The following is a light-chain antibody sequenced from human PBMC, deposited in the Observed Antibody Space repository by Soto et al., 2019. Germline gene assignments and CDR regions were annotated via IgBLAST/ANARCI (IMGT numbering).Light chain of an antibody. V-gene: IGLV4-69*01. CDR1: SGHSTYA. J-gene: IGLJ3*02. Sequence: QSVLTQSPSASASLGASVKLTCTLSSGHSTYAIAWLQQKPEKGPRYLMKLNSDGSHSKGDAIPDRFSGSSSGAERYLTISSLQSDDEADYYCQTWGTDTRVFGGGTQLTVL. CDR3: QTWGTDTRV. CDR2: LNSDGSH.